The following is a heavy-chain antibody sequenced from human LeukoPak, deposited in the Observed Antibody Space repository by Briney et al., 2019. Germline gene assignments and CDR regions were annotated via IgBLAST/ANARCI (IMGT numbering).Heavy chain of an antibody. CDR2: IYYSGST. Sequence: SGTLSLTCTVSGGSISSSSYYWGWIRQPPGKGLEWIGSIYYSGSTNYNPSLKSRVTISVDTSKNQFSLKLSSVTAADTAVYYCARRRYCSGGSCYSAFGIWGQGTMVTVSS. CDR3: ARRRYCSGGSCYSAFGI. J-gene: IGHJ3*02. D-gene: IGHD2-15*01. V-gene: IGHV4-39*07. CDR1: GGSISSSSYY.